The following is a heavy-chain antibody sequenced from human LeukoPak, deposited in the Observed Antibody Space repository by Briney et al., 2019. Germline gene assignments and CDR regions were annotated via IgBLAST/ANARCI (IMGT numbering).Heavy chain of an antibody. D-gene: IGHD3-3*01. CDR3: ARGAREWFQVDWFDP. J-gene: IGHJ5*02. CDR2: IYYSGST. Sequence: PSETLSLTCTVSGGSISSSSYYWGWIRPPPGKGLEWIGMIYYSGSTHYNPSLKSRVTISVDTSKNQFSLKLSSVTAADTAVYYCARGAREWFQVDWFDPWGQGTLVTVSS. V-gene: IGHV4-39*07. CDR1: GGSISSSSYY.